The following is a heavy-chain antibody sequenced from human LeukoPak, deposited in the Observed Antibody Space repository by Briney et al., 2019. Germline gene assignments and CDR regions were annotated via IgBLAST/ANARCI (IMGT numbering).Heavy chain of an antibody. CDR3: ASPGYCSSTSCSRAFDP. V-gene: IGHV1-46*01. CDR1: GYTFTRYY. Sequence: ASVKVSCKASGYTFTRYYIHWVRQAPGQGLEWMGTINPSGGSTSYAQKFQGRVTMTRDTSISTAYMELSRLRSDDTAVYYCASPGYCSSTSCSRAFDPWGQGTLVTVSS. CDR2: INPSGGST. J-gene: IGHJ5*02. D-gene: IGHD2-2*01.